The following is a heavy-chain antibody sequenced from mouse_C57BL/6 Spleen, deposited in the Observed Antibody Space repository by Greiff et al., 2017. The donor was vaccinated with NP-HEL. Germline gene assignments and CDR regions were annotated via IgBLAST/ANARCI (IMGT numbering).Heavy chain of an antibody. J-gene: IGHJ3*01. CDR2: INPNNGGT. Sequence: VQLQQSRPELVKPGASVKMSCKASGYTFTDYNMHWVKQSHGKSLEWIGYINPNNGGTSYNQKFKGKATLTVNKSSSTAYMELRSLTSEDSAVYYCARGGELILFAYWGQGTLVTVSA. D-gene: IGHD1-3*01. V-gene: IGHV1-22*01. CDR3: ARGGELILFAY. CDR1: GYTFTDYN.